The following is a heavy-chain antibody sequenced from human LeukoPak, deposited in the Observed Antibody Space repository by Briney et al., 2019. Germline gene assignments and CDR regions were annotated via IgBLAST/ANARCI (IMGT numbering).Heavy chain of an antibody. CDR2: INHSGST. CDR3: ATAQYSSSWYYLSYYYMDV. J-gene: IGHJ6*03. V-gene: IGHV4-34*01. D-gene: IGHD6-13*01. Sequence: SETLSLTCAVYGGSFSGYYWSWIRQPPGKGLEWIGEINHSGSTNYNPSLKSRVTISVDTSKNQFSLKLSSVTAADTAVYYCATAQYSSSWYYLSYYYMDVWGKGTTVTVSS. CDR1: GGSFSGYY.